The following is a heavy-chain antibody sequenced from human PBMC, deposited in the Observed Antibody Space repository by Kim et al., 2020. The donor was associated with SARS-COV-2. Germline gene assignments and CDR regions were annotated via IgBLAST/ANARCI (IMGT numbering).Heavy chain of an antibody. D-gene: IGHD2-15*01. J-gene: IGHJ4*02. CDR1: GGSFSGYY. CDR2: INHSGST. V-gene: IGHV4-34*01. CDR3: ARVGGRSGGSCYYY. Sequence: SETLSLTCAVYGGSFSGYYWRWIRQPPGKGLEWVGEINHSGSTHYNPSLKSRVTISVHTSKNQFSLKLSSVTAADTAVYYCARVGGRSGGSCYYYWGQGTRVTVSS.